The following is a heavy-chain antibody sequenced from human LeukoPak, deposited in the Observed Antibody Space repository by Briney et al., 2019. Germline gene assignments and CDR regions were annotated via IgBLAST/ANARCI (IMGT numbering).Heavy chain of an antibody. CDR3: AKLRDAVADFDY. CDR1: GFTFDDYA. Sequence: PGRSLRLSCAASGFTFDDYAMHWVRQAPGKGLEWVSGISWNSGSTYYADSVKGRFTISRDNSKNTLYLQMNSLRAEDTAVYYCAKLRDAVADFDYWGQGTLVTVSS. J-gene: IGHJ4*02. V-gene: IGHV3-9*01. CDR2: ISWNSGST.